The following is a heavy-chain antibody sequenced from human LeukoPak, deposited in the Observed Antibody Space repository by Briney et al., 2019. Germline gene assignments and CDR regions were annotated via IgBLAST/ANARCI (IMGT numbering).Heavy chain of an antibody. CDR2: INHNSGGT. Sequence: ASVEVSCKASGYTFTAYYIHWVRQAPGQGLEWMGWINHNSGGTNYAQKIQGRVTMTRDTSINTAYMELSRLRSDDTAVYYCARGERDGDLDSWGQGTLVTVSS. D-gene: IGHD4-17*01. J-gene: IGHJ4*02. CDR1: GYTFTAYY. V-gene: IGHV1-2*02. CDR3: ARGERDGDLDS.